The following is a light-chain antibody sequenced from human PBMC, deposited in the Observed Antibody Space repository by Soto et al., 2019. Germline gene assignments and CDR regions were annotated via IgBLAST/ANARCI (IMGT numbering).Light chain of an antibody. CDR2: GAS. V-gene: IGKV3-15*01. Sequence: EIVITQSPATLSVSPGERATLSCRASQSVSSNLAWYQQKPGQAPRLLIYGASTRATGIPARFSGSGSGTEFTLTISSXQSEDFAVYYCQQYNNWPRTFGPGTKVDIK. CDR1: QSVSSN. CDR3: QQYNNWPRT. J-gene: IGKJ3*01.